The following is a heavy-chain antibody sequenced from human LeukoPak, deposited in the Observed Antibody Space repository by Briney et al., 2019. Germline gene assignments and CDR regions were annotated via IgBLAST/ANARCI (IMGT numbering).Heavy chain of an antibody. D-gene: IGHD3-22*01. Sequence: GGSLRLSCAASGFTFSTYAMHWVRQAPGKGLEWVAIISFDGSNKYYADSVKGRFTISRDNSKNTLYLQMNSLRAEDTAVYYCAKDGGGYYPSYYYYMDVWGKGTTVTISS. CDR1: GFTFSTYA. CDR2: ISFDGSNK. J-gene: IGHJ6*03. V-gene: IGHV3-30*04. CDR3: AKDGGGYYPSYYYYMDV.